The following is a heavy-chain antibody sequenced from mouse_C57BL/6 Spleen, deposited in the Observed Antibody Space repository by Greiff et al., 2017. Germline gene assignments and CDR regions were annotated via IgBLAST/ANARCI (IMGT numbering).Heavy chain of an antibody. V-gene: IGHV1-64*01. D-gene: IGHD2-4*01. CDR1: GYTFTSYW. CDR2: IHPNRGST. Sequence: QVQLQQPGAELVKPGASVKLSCKASGYTFTSYWMHWVKQRPGQGLEWIGMIHPNRGSTNYNEKFKSKATLTVDKSSSTAYMQLSSLTSEDSAVYYCAREGGDDDGSYGYYAMDYWGQGTSVTVSS. J-gene: IGHJ4*01. CDR3: AREGGDDDGSYGYYAMDY.